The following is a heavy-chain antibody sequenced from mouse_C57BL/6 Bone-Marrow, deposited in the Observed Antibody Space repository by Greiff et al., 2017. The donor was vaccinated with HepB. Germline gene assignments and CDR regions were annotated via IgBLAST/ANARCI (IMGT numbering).Heavy chain of an antibody. CDR1: GYTFTDYY. D-gene: IGHD2-4*01. V-gene: IGHV1-19*01. Sequence: EVQLQQSGPVLVKPGASVKMSCKASGYTFTDYYMNWVKQSHGKSLEWIGVINPYNGGTSYNQKFKGKATLTVDKSSSTAYMELNSLTSEDSAVYYCARSGDYPWYFDVWGTGTTVTVSS. CDR2: INPYNGGT. CDR3: ARSGDYPWYFDV. J-gene: IGHJ1*03.